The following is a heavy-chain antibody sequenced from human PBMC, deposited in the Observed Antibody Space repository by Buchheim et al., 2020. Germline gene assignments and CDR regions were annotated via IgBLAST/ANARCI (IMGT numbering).Heavy chain of an antibody. J-gene: IGHJ4*02. V-gene: IGHV3-23*01. CDR3: AKEYLDFWSGYPFYFDY. D-gene: IGHD3-3*02. CDR2: ISASGAGT. Sequence: EVQLLESGGGLVQPGGSPRLSCAASGFTFTTSPMSWVRQAPGKGLEWVSAISASGAGTSYADSVKGRFTMSRDNSKNTLYLQMNSLRAEDTAVYYCAKEYLDFWSGYPFYFDYWGQGTL. CDR1: GFTFTTSP.